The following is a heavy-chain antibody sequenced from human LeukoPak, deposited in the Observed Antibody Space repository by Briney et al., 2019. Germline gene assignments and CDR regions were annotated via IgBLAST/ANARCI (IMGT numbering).Heavy chain of an antibody. CDR3: ASSKSHGDYIN. V-gene: IGHV1-46*01. CDR2: INPGGGST. Sequence: ASVKVSCKASGYTFTSYYMHWVRQAPGQGLEWMGIINPGGGSTSYAQKFQGRVTMTRDTSISTAYMELSRLRSDDTAVYYCASSKSHGDYINWGQGTLVTVSS. D-gene: IGHD4-17*01. CDR1: GYTFTSYY. J-gene: IGHJ4*02.